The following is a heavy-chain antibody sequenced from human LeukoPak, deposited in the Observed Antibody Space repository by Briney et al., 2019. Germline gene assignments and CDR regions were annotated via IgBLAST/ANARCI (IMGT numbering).Heavy chain of an antibody. J-gene: IGHJ4*02. D-gene: IGHD1-26*01. V-gene: IGHV1-18*01. Sequence: ASVKVSCKASGSTFTSYGIIWVRQAPGQGLEWMGWISAYNGNTNYAQKLQGRVTMTTDTSTSTAYMELRSLRSDDTAVYYCARASVGATLSDFDYWGQGTLVTVSS. CDR1: GSTFTSYG. CDR2: ISAYNGNT. CDR3: ARASVGATLSDFDY.